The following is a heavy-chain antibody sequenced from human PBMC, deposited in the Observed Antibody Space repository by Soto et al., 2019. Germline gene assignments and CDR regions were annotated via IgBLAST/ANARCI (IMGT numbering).Heavy chain of an antibody. J-gene: IGHJ6*02. CDR1: GGSISSYY. CDR2: IYYSGST. D-gene: IGHD3-22*01. CDR3: ARRLYYDSSGFEGGGMDV. V-gene: IGHV4-59*08. Sequence: SETLSLTCTVSGGSISSYYWSWIRQPPGKGLEWIGNIYYSGSTNYNPSLKSRVTISVDTSKNQFSLKLSSVTAADTAVYYCARRLYYDSSGFEGGGMDVWGQGTTVTVSS.